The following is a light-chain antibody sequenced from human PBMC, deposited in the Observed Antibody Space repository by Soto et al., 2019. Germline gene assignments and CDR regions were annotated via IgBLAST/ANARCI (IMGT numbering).Light chain of an antibody. Sequence: EIELTQSPCTLSFSPGERATLSCRASQSVSSSYFAWYQQKPGQAPRLLIYGASSRASGLPDRFSGSGSGTDFTLIISRLEPDDFAVYYCQTYGSSPLTFGGGTKVEIK. J-gene: IGKJ4*01. V-gene: IGKV3-20*01. CDR1: QSVSSSY. CDR3: QTYGSSPLT. CDR2: GAS.